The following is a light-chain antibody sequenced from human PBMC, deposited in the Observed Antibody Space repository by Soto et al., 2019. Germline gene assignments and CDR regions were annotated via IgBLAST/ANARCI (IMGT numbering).Light chain of an antibody. Sequence: EIVMTQSPATLSVSPGERDTLSCRASQSVSSNLAWYQQKPGQAPRLLIYGASTRATGTPARFSGSGSGTEFTLTISSLQSEDFAVYYCQQYNNWWTFGQGTKVEIK. V-gene: IGKV3-15*01. J-gene: IGKJ1*01. CDR3: QQYNNWWT. CDR2: GAS. CDR1: QSVSSN.